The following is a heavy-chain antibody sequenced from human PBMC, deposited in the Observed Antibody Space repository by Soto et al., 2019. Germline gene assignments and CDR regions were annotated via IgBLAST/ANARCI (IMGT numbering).Heavy chain of an antibody. CDR2: INAGYGNT. Sequence: QVQLVQSGAEVKRVGASVKVSCKASGYTFIDYAIHWVRQAPGQRLEWMGWINAGYGNTKYSEKSQGRVTITRDTSASTAYMELSSLRSEDTAVYFCARARQQQVNYFDYWGQGTLVTVSS. CDR1: GYTFIDYA. V-gene: IGHV1-3*01. D-gene: IGHD6-13*01. CDR3: ARARQQQVNYFDY. J-gene: IGHJ4*02.